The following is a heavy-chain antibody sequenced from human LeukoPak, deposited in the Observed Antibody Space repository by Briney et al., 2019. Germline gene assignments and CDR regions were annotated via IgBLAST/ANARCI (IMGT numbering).Heavy chain of an antibody. Sequence: SQTLSLTCAIPGDSVSSNSAAWNCLRQSPSRDLEWLGRTYYRSKWYNDYAVSVKSRITINPDTSKNQFSLQLNSVTPEDTAVYYCARALNYGWFDPWGQGTLVTVSS. CDR3: ARALNYGWFDP. V-gene: IGHV6-1*01. J-gene: IGHJ5*02. CDR2: TYYRSKWYN. D-gene: IGHD3-10*01. CDR1: GDSVSSNSAA.